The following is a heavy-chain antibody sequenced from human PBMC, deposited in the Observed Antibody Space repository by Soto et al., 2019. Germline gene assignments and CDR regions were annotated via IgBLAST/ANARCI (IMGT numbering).Heavy chain of an antibody. Sequence: QVQLVQSGAEVKKPGSSVKVSCKASGGTFSSYAISWVRQAPGQGLEWMGGIIPIFGTANYAQKFQGRVTITADQSTSTAYMELSSLRSEDPAVYYCARGSGYCSSTSGYADYGYFDLWGRGTLVTVSS. J-gene: IGHJ2*01. D-gene: IGHD2-2*01. V-gene: IGHV1-69*01. CDR2: IIPIFGTA. CDR3: ARGSGYCSSTSGYADYGYFDL. CDR1: GGTFSSYA.